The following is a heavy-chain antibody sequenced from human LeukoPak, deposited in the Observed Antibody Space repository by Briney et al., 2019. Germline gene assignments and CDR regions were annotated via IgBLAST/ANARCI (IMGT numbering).Heavy chain of an antibody. CDR3: ARVEWFGELSPFDI. D-gene: IGHD3-10*01. V-gene: IGHV4-61*01. J-gene: IGHJ3*02. Sequence: SETLSLTCTVSGGSVSSGTYYWSWIRQPPEEGLEWIGYIYYSGSTNYNPSLKSRVTISVDTSKNQFSLKLSSVTAADTAVYYCARVEWFGELSPFDIWGQGTMVTVSS. CDR1: GGSVSSGTYY. CDR2: IYYSGST.